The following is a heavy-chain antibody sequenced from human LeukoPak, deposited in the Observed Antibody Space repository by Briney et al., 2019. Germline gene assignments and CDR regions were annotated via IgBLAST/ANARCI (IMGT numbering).Heavy chain of an antibody. CDR3: AKRVAAARVFDY. CDR1: GFTFSSYA. Sequence: GGSLRLSCAASGFTFSSYAMSWVRQAPGKGLEWVSGISSSGSNTYYADSVKGRFTISRDNSKNTLYLQMNSLRAEDTAVYYCAKRVAAARVFDYWGQGTLVTVSS. CDR2: ISSSGSNT. J-gene: IGHJ4*02. V-gene: IGHV3-23*01. D-gene: IGHD6-13*01.